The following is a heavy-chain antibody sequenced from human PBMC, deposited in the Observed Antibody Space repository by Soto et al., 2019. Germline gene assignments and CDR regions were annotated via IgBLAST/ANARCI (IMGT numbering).Heavy chain of an antibody. D-gene: IGHD2-15*01. CDR1: GDTFTDHT. Sequence: QVHLVQSGAEVKKPGSSVKVSCKASGDTFTDHTVTWVRQAPGQGLEWMGRSVPTLGMANYAQTFQGRVTITADTSMTTAYLELTGLTSDDSAVYYCASGDCSGGRCYSDSDFWGQGTLVTVSS. CDR3: ASGDCSGGRCYSDSDF. J-gene: IGHJ4*02. CDR2: SVPTLGMA. V-gene: IGHV1-69*02.